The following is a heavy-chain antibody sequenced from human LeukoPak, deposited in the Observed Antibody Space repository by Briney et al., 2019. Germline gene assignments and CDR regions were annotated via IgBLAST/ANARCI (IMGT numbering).Heavy chain of an antibody. CDR2: SRNKANSYTT. J-gene: IGHJ4*02. CDR3: ARARSYYCDS. Sequence: GGSLRLSCAASGFTFSDHYMAWVRQALGKGLEWVGRSRNKANSYTTEYAASVKGRFTISRDDSKDSLYLQMNSLKAEDTAVYYCARARSYYCDSWGQGTLVTVSS. CDR1: GFTFSDHY. V-gene: IGHV3-72*01.